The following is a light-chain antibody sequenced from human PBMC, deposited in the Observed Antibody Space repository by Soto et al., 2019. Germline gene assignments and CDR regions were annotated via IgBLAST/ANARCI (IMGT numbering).Light chain of an antibody. CDR1: QSVAKNY. V-gene: IGKV3-20*01. Sequence: EIVLTQSPGTLSLSPGERVTLSCRASQSVAKNYLAWYQQKPGQAPRLLIHTASSWATGIPDRFSGSGSGTDFTLTITRLEPEDFAVYYCQQYATSPLTFSQGTKVEIK. J-gene: IGKJ2*01. CDR2: TAS. CDR3: QQYATSPLT.